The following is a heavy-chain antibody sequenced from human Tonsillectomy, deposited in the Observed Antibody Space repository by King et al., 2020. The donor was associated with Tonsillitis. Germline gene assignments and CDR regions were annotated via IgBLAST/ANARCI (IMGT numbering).Heavy chain of an antibody. Sequence: VQLVESGGGLVEPGGSLRLSCAASGFTFSSNAMSWVRQAPGKGLEWVSAVHGGGVRTFYADSVKGRFTISRDNSKTTLYLQMNGLRVEDTAVYYCAKEKWGPGVDYWGQGTLVTVSS. D-gene: IGHD1-26*01. CDR2: VHGGGVRT. CDR3: AKEKWGPGVDY. CDR1: GFTFSSNA. J-gene: IGHJ4*02. V-gene: IGHV3-23*04.